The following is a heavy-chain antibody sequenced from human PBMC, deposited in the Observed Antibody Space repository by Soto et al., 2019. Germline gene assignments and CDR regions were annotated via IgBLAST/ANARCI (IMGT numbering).Heavy chain of an antibody. CDR1: GFTFDDYA. Sequence: EVQLVESGGGLVQPGRSLRLSCAASGFTFDDYAMHWVRQAPGKGLEWVSGISWNSGSIGYADSVKGRFTISRDNAKNSLYLQMNSLRAEDTALYYCAKDRVVSSWYSLSGWYYYGMDVWGQGTMVTVSS. D-gene: IGHD6-13*01. J-gene: IGHJ6*02. CDR3: AKDRVVSSWYSLSGWYYYGMDV. CDR2: ISWNSGSI. V-gene: IGHV3-9*01.